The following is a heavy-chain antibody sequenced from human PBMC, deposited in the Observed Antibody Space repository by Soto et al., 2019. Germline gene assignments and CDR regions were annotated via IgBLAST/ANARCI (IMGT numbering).Heavy chain of an antibody. D-gene: IGHD3-10*01. CDR1: GYTFTDYY. V-gene: IGHV1-69-2*01. Sequence: EVQLVQSGAEVKKPGATVKISCKVSGYTFTDYYMHWVQQAPGKGLEWMGLVDPEDGETIYAEKFQGRVIIIADTGTSTAYMALSSRRSEDTAVYYGATACYYGSWALGPWGQGTLVTVSS. J-gene: IGHJ5*02. CDR2: VDPEDGET. CDR3: ATACYYGSWALGP.